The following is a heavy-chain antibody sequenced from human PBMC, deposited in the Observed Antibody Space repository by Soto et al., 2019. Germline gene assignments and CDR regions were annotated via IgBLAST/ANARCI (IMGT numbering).Heavy chain of an antibody. CDR3: AHRLSGYNWNGGYFDY. J-gene: IGHJ4*02. D-gene: IGHD1-1*01. Sequence: QITLKESAPTRVKPTQTLTQTCTLSGFSLTSRPMDVGWIRQPPGKALEWLAFIYWDDDKRYSPSLRSRLTITKDTSGNQVVLTMTDMDPVDTATYYCAHRLSGYNWNGGYFDYWGQGALVTVSS. CDR1: GFSLTSRPMD. V-gene: IGHV2-5*02. CDR2: IYWDDDK.